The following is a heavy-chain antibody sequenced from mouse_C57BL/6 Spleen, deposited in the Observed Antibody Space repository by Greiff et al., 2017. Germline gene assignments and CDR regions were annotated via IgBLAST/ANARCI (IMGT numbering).Heavy chain of an antibody. CDR2: INYDGSST. CDR1: GFTFSDYY. D-gene: IGHD1-1*01. J-gene: IGHJ1*03. V-gene: IGHV5-16*01. Sequence: EVMLVESEGGLVQPGSSMKLSCTASGFTFSDYYMAWVRQVPEKGLEWVANINYDGSSTYYLDSLKSRFIISRDNAKNILYLRMSSLKSEDTATYYGARDRGSSLDVWGTGTTVTVSS. CDR3: ARDRGSSLDV.